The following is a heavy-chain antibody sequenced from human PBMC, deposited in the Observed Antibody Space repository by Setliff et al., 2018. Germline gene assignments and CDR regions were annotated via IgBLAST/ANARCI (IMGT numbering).Heavy chain of an antibody. V-gene: IGHV4-38-2*01. Sequence: SETLSLTCAVSGYSIRSGFYWGWIRQPPGKGLEWIGYIYHNGFAYYNPSLKSRATMSVDTSRNQFSLMLNSVTAADTAVYYCARQQVDYGDYGEDSWGQGILVTVSS. D-gene: IGHD4-17*01. J-gene: IGHJ4*02. CDR2: IYHNGFA. CDR1: GYSIRSGFY. CDR3: ARQQVDYGDYGEDS.